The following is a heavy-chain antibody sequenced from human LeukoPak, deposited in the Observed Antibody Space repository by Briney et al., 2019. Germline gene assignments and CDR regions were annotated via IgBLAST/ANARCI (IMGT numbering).Heavy chain of an antibody. CDR2: ISSNGGST. CDR1: GFTFSSYA. D-gene: IGHD3-10*01. J-gene: IGHJ6*03. V-gene: IGHV3-64*01. Sequence: GGPLRLSCAASGFTFSSYAMLWVRQAPGKGVEYVSAISSNGGSTYYANSVKSRFTISRDNSKNTLYLQMGSLRAEDMAVYYCARERGSPYYYYMDVWGKGTTVTVSS. CDR3: ARERGSPYYYYMDV.